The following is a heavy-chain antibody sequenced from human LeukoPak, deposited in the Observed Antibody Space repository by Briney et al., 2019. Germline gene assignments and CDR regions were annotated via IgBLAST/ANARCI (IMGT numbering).Heavy chain of an antibody. CDR2: IYYSGST. CDR3: ARVDAYCGGDCYRRAFDI. Sequence: PSETLSLTCTVSGGSISSGDSYWSWIRQPPGKGLEWIGYIYYSGSTYYNPSLKSRVTISVDTSKNQFSLKLSSVTAADTAVYYCARVDAYCGGDCYRRAFDIWGQGTMVTVSS. V-gene: IGHV4-30-4*01. CDR1: GGSISSGDSY. J-gene: IGHJ3*02. D-gene: IGHD2-21*02.